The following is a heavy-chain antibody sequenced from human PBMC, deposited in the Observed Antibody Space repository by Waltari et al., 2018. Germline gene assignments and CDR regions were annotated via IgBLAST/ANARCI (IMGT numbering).Heavy chain of an antibody. V-gene: IGHV4-34*01. J-gene: IGHJ4*02. Sequence: QVQLQQWGAGLLKPSETLSLTCAVYGGSFSGYSWRWIRQPPAKGLEWIGEINHSGSTKYNPSLKSRVTISVDTSKNQFSLKLSSVTAADTAVYYCARVLDYGGNGVSAFYFDYWGQGTLVTVSS. CDR3: ARVLDYGGNGVSAFYFDY. D-gene: IGHD4-17*01. CDR2: INHSGST. CDR1: GGSFSGYS.